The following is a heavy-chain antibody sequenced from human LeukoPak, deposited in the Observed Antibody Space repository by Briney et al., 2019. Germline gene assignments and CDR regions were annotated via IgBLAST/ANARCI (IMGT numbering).Heavy chain of an antibody. CDR3: ARRRDTAMAYYFDY. CDR1: GGSISSYY. V-gene: IGHV4-59*01. CDR2: IYYSGST. J-gene: IGHJ4*02. Sequence: TSETLSLTCTVSGGSISSYYWSWIRQPPGKGLEWIGYIYYSGSTNYNPSLKSRVTISVDTSKNRFSLKLSSVTAADTAVYYWARRRDTAMAYYFDYWGQGTLVTVSS. D-gene: IGHD5-18*01.